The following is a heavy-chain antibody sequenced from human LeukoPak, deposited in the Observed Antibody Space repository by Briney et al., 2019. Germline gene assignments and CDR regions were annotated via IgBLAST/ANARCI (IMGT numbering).Heavy chain of an antibody. D-gene: IGHD2-15*01. CDR2: ISDDGSSK. Sequence: GGSLGLFCSAFGFTFSRYGVHWARQAAGKGLELVALISDDGSSKYYVDSVGRFTISRDNSKNTVYLQMNSLRVEDTAMYYCAREKCSGGSCYSTVDYWGQGTLVTVSS. CDR1: GFTFSRYG. J-gene: IGHJ4*02. CDR3: AREKCSGGSCYSTVDY. V-gene: IGHV3-30*19.